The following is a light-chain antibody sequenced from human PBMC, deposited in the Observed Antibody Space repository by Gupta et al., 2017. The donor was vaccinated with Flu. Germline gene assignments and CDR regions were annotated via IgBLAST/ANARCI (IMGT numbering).Light chain of an antibody. V-gene: IGLV3-25*03. J-gene: IGLJ2*01. CDR1: TLSNQY. Sequence: SYELTQPPSVSVSPGQTARITCSGDTLSNQYSYWYQQKPGQAPVLVIYKDTERSSGVPERFSGSSSGTTVTLTISGVQAEDEAAYYCQSADSTGTYVVFGGGTKLTVL. CDR2: KDT. CDR3: QSADSTGTYVV.